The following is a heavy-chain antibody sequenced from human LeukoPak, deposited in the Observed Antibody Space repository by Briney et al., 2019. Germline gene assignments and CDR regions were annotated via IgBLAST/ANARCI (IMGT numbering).Heavy chain of an antibody. J-gene: IGHJ5*02. Sequence: ASVKVSCKASGYTFTSYDINWVRQATGQGLEWMGWMNANSGNTDYAQKFQGRVTMTRDTSTSTAYMELRSLRSEDTAVYYCARDPLYSSSDNWSAPWGQRALVTASS. CDR1: GYTFTSYD. CDR2: MNANSGNT. CDR3: ARDPLYSSSDNWSAP. V-gene: IGHV1-8*01. D-gene: IGHD6-6*01.